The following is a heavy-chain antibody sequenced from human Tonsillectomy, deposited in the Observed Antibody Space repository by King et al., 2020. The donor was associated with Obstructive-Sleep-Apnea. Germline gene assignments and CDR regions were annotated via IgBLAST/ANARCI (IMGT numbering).Heavy chain of an antibody. CDR1: GFTFDDYT. D-gene: IGHD5-18*01. J-gene: IGHJ4*02. CDR3: AKAVVDTAMVARSD. V-gene: IGHV3-43*01. CDR2: ISWDGGST. Sequence: VQLVESGGVVVQPGGSLRLSCAASGFTFDDYTMHWVRQAPGKGLEWVSLISWDGGSTYYADSVKGRFTISRDNSKNSLYLQMNSLRTEDTALYYCAKAVVDTAMVARSDWGQGTLVTVSS.